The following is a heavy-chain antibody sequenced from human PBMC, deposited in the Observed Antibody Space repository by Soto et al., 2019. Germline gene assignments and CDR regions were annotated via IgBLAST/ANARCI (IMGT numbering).Heavy chain of an antibody. J-gene: IGHJ6*02. CDR3: GGGFGELDHYYGMDV. Sequence: QLQLVQSGAEVKKPGASVKVSCKASGYIFMNYGISWVRQAPGQGLEWMGWISVYNDNTNYAQKFQGRVTMTTDISPNTAYMELRSLRSGDTGVYYCGGGFGELDHYYGMDVWGQGTTVTVSS. D-gene: IGHD3-10*01. CDR1: GYIFMNYG. CDR2: ISVYNDNT. V-gene: IGHV1-18*01.